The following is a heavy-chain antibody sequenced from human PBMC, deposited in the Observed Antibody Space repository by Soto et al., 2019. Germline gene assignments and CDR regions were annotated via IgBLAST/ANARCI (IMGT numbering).Heavy chain of an antibody. CDR1: GFIFSDYA. D-gene: IGHD3-16*01. CDR3: AKVAGGLGYFDL. Sequence: GGSLRLSCVASGFIFSDYAMTWVRQAPGKGLEWVATISASGGNIEYADSLKGRFTISRDNSKNTLYLQLNGLKADDTAIHYCAKVAGGLGYFDLWGRGILVTVSS. V-gene: IGHV3-23*01. J-gene: IGHJ2*01. CDR2: ISASGGNI.